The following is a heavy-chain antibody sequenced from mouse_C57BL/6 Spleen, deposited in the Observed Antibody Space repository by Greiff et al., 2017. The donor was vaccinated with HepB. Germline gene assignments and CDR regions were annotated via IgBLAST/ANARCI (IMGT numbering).Heavy chain of an antibody. Sequence: VQLQESGPGLVQPSQSLSITCTVSGFSLTSYGVHWVRQSPGKGLEWLGVIWRGGSTDYNAAFMSRLSITKDNSKSQVFFNMNSLQADDTAIYYCAKGHYYGSSYGVYFDVWGTGTTVTVSS. CDR1: GFSLTSYG. J-gene: IGHJ1*03. V-gene: IGHV2-5*01. D-gene: IGHD1-1*01. CDR3: AKGHYYGSSYGVYFDV. CDR2: IWRGGST.